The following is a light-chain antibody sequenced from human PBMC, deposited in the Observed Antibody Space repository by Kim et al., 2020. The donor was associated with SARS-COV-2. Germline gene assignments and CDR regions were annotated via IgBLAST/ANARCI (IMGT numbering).Light chain of an antibody. CDR2: GAS. V-gene: IGKV3-20*01. CDR3: QQYGSSPLYT. CDR1: QSVSSSY. J-gene: IGKJ2*01. Sequence: EIVLTQSPGTLSLSPGERATLSCRASQSVSSSYLAWYQQKPGQAPRLLIYGASSRATGIPDRFSGSGSGTDFTLTISRLEPEDFAVHYCQQYGSSPLYTFGQGTSWRS.